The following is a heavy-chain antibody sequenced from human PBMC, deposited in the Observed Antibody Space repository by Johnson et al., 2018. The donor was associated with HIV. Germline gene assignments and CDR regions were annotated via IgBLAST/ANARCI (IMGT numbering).Heavy chain of an antibody. CDR3: AKDGYRAALDV. J-gene: IGHJ3*01. D-gene: IGHD5-24*01. CDR2: ISYDGSNK. Sequence: QVLLVESGGGLVQPGGSLRLSCAASGFTVSSNYMSWVRQAPGKGLEWVAVISYDGSNKYYADSVKGRVTISRDNSKNTLDLQMSRLRPEDTAGHYCAKDGYRAALDVWGQGTMVTVST. CDR1: GFTVSSNY. V-gene: IGHV3-30*18.